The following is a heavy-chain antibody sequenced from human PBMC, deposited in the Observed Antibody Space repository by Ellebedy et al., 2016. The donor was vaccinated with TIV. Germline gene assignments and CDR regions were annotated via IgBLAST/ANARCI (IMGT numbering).Heavy chain of an antibody. CDR1: GGSISSYY. V-gene: IGHV4-59*08. CDR2: IYYSGST. CDR3: ARLSYGQFDY. Sequence: SETLSLTCTVSGGSISSYYWSWIRQPPGKGLEWIGYIYYSGSTNYNPSLKSRVTISVDTSKNQFSLKLSSVTAADTAVYYCARLSYGQFDYWGQGTLVTVSS. D-gene: IGHD1-26*01. J-gene: IGHJ4*02.